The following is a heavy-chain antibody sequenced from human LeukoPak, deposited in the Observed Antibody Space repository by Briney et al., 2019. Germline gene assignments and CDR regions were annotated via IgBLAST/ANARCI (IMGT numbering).Heavy chain of an antibody. CDR1: GFTFSSFA. J-gene: IGHJ6*02. V-gene: IGHV3-23*01. D-gene: IGHD3-10*01. CDR3: AKENYYGSGSLRYYYGMDV. Sequence: GGSLRLSCAASGFTFSSFAMSWVRQAPGKGLEWVSVISGSGGSTYYADSVKGRFTISRDNSKSTLYLQMNSLRAEDTAVYYCAKENYYGSGSLRYYYGMDVWGQGTTVTVSS. CDR2: ISGSGGST.